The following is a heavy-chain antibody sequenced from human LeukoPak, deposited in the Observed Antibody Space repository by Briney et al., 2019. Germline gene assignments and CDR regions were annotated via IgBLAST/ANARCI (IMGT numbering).Heavy chain of an antibody. D-gene: IGHD2-2*01. J-gene: IGHJ6*02. Sequence: ASVKVSCKASGGTFSSYAISWVRQAPGQGLEWMGWLNTGNGNTKYSQKFQGRVTITRDTSARTAYMELSSLRSEDTAVYYCARDARSGDNYYGMDVWGQGTTVTVSS. CDR1: GGTFSSYA. CDR3: ARDARSGDNYYGMDV. CDR2: LNTGNGNT. V-gene: IGHV1-3*04.